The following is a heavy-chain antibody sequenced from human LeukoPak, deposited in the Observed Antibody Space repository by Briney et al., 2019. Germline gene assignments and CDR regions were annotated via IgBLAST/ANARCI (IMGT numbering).Heavy chain of an antibody. CDR3: AREYGH. V-gene: IGHV4-61*02. CDR2: IYTSGST. Sequence: PSETLSLTCSVSGDSITSGDSYWTWIRQPAGKGLEWIGLIYTSGSTKYNPSLKSRITISLDTSKNQFSLQLSSATAADTAVYYCAREYGHWGQGTLVTVSS. D-gene: IGHD3-10*01. CDR1: GDSITSGDSY. J-gene: IGHJ4*02.